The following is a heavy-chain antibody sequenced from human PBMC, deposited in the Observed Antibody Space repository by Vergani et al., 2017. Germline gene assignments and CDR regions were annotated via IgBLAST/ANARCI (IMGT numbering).Heavy chain of an antibody. D-gene: IGHD2-15*01. Sequence: QVQLQASGPGRVKPSQTLSLTCTMSGGSISAGYYFWSWIRQPAGKGLEWLGHISASGNASHSPSLKTLVSMSVATSKNQFSLTVTSVTAADTAIYFCARRSGGYYSGGKVHPLRTAFDVWGHGTVVTVSS. CDR3: ARRSGGYYSGGKVHPLRTAFDV. CDR2: ISASGNA. CDR1: GGSISAGYYF. J-gene: IGHJ3*01. V-gene: IGHV4-61*02.